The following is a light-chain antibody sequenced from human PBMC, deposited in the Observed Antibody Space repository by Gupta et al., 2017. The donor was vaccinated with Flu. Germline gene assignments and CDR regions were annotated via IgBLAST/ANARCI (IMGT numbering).Light chain of an antibody. J-gene: IGLJ2*01. CDR2: EVS. CDR3: SSYKSSSTV. Sequence: QSALTQPASVSGSPGPSITISCTGTSSHVGGYNYVSWYQQHPGKAIKLMIYEVSKRPTGAATRFYGSESDKNAHLTMSGRQAEYEDYYYYSSYKSSSTVFGGGTKLTVL. V-gene: IGLV2-14*01. CDR1: SSHVGGYNY.